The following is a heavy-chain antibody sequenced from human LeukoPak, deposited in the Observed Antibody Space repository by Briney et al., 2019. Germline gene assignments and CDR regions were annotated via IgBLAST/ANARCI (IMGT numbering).Heavy chain of an antibody. D-gene: IGHD3-10*01. J-gene: IGHJ6*03. CDR3: ARVEEGYGSGRRENYYYYYMDV. V-gene: IGHV4-4*02. CDR1: GGSISSSNW. CDR2: IHYSGST. Sequence: PSETLSLTCAVSGGSISSSNWWSWVRQPPGKGLEWIGYIHYSGSTNYNPSLKSRVTISVDTSKNQFSLKLSSVTAADTAVYYCARVEEGYGSGRRENYYYYYMDVWGKGTTVTLSS.